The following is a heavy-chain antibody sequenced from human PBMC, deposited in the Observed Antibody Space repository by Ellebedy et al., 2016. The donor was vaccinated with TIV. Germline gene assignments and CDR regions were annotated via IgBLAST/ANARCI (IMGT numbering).Heavy chain of an antibody. V-gene: IGHV1-3*01. CDR1: GYTFTSYA. CDR2: INAGNGNT. J-gene: IGHJ6*02. Sequence: ASVKVSCKASGYTFTSYAMHWVRQAPGQRLEWMGWINAGNGNTKYSQKFQGRVTITRDTSASTAYMELSSLRSEDTAVYYCAREITMVRGAQKRDYYYYGMDVWGQGTTVTVSS. D-gene: IGHD3-10*01. CDR3: AREITMVRGAQKRDYYYYGMDV.